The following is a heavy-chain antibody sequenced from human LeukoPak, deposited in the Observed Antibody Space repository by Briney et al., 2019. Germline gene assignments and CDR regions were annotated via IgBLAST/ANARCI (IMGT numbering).Heavy chain of an antibody. Sequence: GSLRLSCAASGFSVTSNYMCWVRQAPGKGLEWVAVIWYDGSNKYYADSVKGRFTISRDNSKNTLYLQMNSLRAEDTAVYYCAKDGTQATIIVVVPAAIYPDYWGQGTLVTVSS. D-gene: IGHD2-2*02. J-gene: IGHJ4*02. CDR1: GFSVTSNY. V-gene: IGHV3-33*06. CDR2: IWYDGSNK. CDR3: AKDGTQATIIVVVPAAIYPDY.